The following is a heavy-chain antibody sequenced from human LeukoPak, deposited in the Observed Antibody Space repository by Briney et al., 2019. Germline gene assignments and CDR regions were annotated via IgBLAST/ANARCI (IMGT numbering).Heavy chain of an antibody. V-gene: IGHV3-23*01. J-gene: IGHJ4*02. Sequence: GGSLRLSCAASGFTFSSCAMSWVRLAPGKGLEWVSAVSGSGSNTYYADSVKGRFTISRDNSRNTLYLQMNSLRAEDTAVYYCASRDYYGSGTYYNPLHYWGQGPWSPSPQ. CDR2: VSGSGSNT. CDR3: ASRDYYGSGTYYNPLHY. D-gene: IGHD3-10*01. CDR1: GFTFSSCA.